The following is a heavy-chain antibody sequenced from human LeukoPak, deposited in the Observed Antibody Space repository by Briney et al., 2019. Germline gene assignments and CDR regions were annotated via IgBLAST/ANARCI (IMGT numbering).Heavy chain of an antibody. CDR1: GFNFTSHD. CDR3: ARVSESGNSDY. V-gene: IGHV3-33*01. Sequence: GGSLRLSCAASGFNFTSHDIHWVRQVPGKGLDWVAVIWYDGKNKHYADSVKGRFTISRDTSKNTVYLQMSSLRAEDTAVYYCARVSESGNSDYWGQGTLVTVSS. J-gene: IGHJ4*02. CDR2: IWYDGKNK. D-gene: IGHD4-23*01.